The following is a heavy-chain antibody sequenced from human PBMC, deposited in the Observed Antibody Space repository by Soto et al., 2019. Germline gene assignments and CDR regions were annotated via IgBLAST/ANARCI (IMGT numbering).Heavy chain of an antibody. D-gene: IGHD2-15*01. Sequence: PSDTLSLTCAVYGGSFSGYYWSWIRQPPGKGLEWIGEINHSGSTNYNPSLKSRVTISVDTSKNQFSLKLSSVTAADTAVYYCARGKGYCSGGSCSEFDYWGQRTPVP. V-gene: IGHV4-34*01. CDR1: GGSFSGYY. CDR2: INHSGST. J-gene: IGHJ4*02. CDR3: ARGKGYCSGGSCSEFDY.